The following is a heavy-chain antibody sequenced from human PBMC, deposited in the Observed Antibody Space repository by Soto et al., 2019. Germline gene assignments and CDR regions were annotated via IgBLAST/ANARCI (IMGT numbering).Heavy chain of an antibody. Sequence: QVQLVESGGGLVEPGGSLRLSCAASGFRFSDHYMTWTRQAPGKGLEWVSKISSGGTTMYYADSVKGRFTVSRDNAQNSLYLQMNGLRAEDTAVYYCAGDPYYYGSAFWGQGTLVTVSS. V-gene: IGHV3-11*01. CDR2: ISSGGTTM. CDR1: GFRFSDHY. CDR3: AGDPYYYGSAF. J-gene: IGHJ4*02. D-gene: IGHD3-10*01.